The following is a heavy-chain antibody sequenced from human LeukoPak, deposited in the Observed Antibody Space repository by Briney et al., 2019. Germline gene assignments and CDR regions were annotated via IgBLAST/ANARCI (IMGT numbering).Heavy chain of an antibody. D-gene: IGHD3-16*01. CDR3: ASPNRWGGSYYALDH. Sequence: ASVTVSCTASVSTVTRYYIHWVREAPGQGPEWVGLINPSSGGTNSAQKFQGRVTMTRDTSVSTAYMELSRLRSDGTAVFYWASPNRWGGSYYALDHWGQGTLVTVSS. CDR2: INPSSGGT. V-gene: IGHV1-2*02. CDR1: VSTVTRYY. J-gene: IGHJ4*02.